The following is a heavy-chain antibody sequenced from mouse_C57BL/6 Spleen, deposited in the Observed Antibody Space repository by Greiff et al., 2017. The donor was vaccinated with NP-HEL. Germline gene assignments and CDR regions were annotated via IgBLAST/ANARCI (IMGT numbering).Heavy chain of an antibody. J-gene: IGHJ4*01. CDR1: GYAFSSYW. CDR2: IYPGDGDT. D-gene: IGHD1-3*01. CDR3: ARDGGSYYYAMDY. Sequence: QVQLKESGAELVKPGASVKISCKASGYAFSSYWMNWVKQRPGKGLEWIGQIYPGDGDTNYNGKFKGKATLTADKSSSTAYMQLSSLTSEDSAVYFCARDGGSYYYAMDYWGQGTSVTVSS. V-gene: IGHV1-80*01.